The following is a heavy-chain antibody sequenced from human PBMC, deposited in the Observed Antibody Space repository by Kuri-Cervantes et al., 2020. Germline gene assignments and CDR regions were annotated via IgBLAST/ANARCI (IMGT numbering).Heavy chain of an antibody. J-gene: IGHJ4*02. D-gene: IGHD5-12*01. V-gene: IGHV3-23*01. CDR1: EFTFSNFV. Sequence: LSLTCAASEFTFSNFVMSWVRQAPGKGLEWVSTIIGSGAGTFYADSVKGRFAISRDNSKNTLYLQMNSLRAEDTAVYYCARVGENGGYALWYFDFWGQGTLVTVSS. CDR2: IIGSGAGT. CDR3: ARVGENGGYALWYFDF.